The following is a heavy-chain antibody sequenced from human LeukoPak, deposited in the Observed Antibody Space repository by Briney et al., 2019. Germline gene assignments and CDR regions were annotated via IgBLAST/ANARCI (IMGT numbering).Heavy chain of an antibody. Sequence: GGSLRLSCEASGFTFSAYWMSWVRQAPGKGLEWVSVIYAGGSTYYADAVKGRLTISRDKSNNTLYLQMNSLRAEDTAVYYCASRYSSGLASFDYWGQGTLVTVSS. V-gene: IGHV3-66*01. CDR3: ASRYSSGLASFDY. J-gene: IGHJ4*02. D-gene: IGHD5-18*01. CDR2: IYAGGST. CDR1: GFTFSAYW.